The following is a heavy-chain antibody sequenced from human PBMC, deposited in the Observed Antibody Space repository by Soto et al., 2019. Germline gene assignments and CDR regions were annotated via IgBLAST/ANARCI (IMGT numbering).Heavy chain of an antibody. CDR2: ISGSGGST. Sequence: GVSLRVSCAASGCTFSSYAMSWVRQAPGKGLEWVSAISGSGGSTYYADSVKGRFTISRDNSKNTLYLQMNSLRAEDTAVYYCAISSNYEGYFDYWGQGTLVTVSS. D-gene: IGHD4-4*01. CDR1: GCTFSSYA. CDR3: AISSNYEGYFDY. V-gene: IGHV3-23*01. J-gene: IGHJ4*02.